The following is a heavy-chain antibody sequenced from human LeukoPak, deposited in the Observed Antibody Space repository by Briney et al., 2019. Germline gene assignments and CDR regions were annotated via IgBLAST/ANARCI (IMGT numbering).Heavy chain of an antibody. V-gene: IGHV3-21*01. CDR1: GFTFSSYS. J-gene: IGHJ3*02. D-gene: IGHD4-11*01. Sequence: GGSLRLSCAASGFTFSSYSMNWVRQAPGKGLEWVSSISSSSSYIYYADSVKGRFTISRDNAKNSLYLQMNSLRAEDTAVYYCASAVTTKDAFDIWGQGTMVTVSS. CDR2: ISSSSSYI. CDR3: ASAVTTKDAFDI.